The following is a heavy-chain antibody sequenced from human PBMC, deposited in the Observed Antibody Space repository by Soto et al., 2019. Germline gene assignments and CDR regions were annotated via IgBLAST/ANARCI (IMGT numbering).Heavy chain of an antibody. D-gene: IGHD3-3*02. CDR3: ARDTETLGPRANDALDI. V-gene: IGHV1-3*01. CDR1: GYTFSAYT. Sequence: ASVKVSCKAAGYTFSAYTMNWVRQAPGQSLEWMGWINVGSGNTRYSQNFQGRVSITRDTSASTVYMELTGLKSEDTAMYYCARDTETLGPRANDALDIWVQGTMVTVSS. J-gene: IGHJ3*02. CDR2: INVGSGNT.